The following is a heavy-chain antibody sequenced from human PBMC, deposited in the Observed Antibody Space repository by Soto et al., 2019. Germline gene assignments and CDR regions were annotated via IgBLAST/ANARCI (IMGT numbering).Heavy chain of an antibody. Sequence: ASVKVSCKASGYTFTSYAMHWVRQAPGQRLEWMGWINAGNSNTKYSQKFQGRVTITRDTSASTAYMELSSLRSEDTAVYYCASPARRAYYYGMDVWGQGTTVTVSS. V-gene: IGHV1-3*01. J-gene: IGHJ6*02. D-gene: IGHD6-6*01. CDR3: ASPARRAYYYGMDV. CDR2: INAGNSNT. CDR1: GYTFTSYA.